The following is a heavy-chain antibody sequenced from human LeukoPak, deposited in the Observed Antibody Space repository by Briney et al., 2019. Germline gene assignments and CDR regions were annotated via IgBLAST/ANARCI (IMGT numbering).Heavy chain of an antibody. J-gene: IGHJ3*02. CDR3: ARDSPHYHSSGYHDAFDI. CDR1: AFMFDDYG. V-gene: IGHV3-21*01. Sequence: GGSLRLSCAASAFMFDDYGMSWVRQAPGKGLEWVSSISSSSSYIYYADSVKGRFTISRDNAKNSLYLQMNSLRAEDTAVYYCARDSPHYHSSGYHDAFDICGQGTMVTVSS. CDR2: ISSSSSYI. D-gene: IGHD3-22*01.